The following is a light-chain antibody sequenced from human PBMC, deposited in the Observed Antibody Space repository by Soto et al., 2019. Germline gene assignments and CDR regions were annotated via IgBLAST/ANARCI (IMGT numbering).Light chain of an antibody. Sequence: QSALTQPPSASGSPGQSVTISCTGTSSDVGGYNYVSWYQQHPGKAPKLMIYEVSKRPSGVPDLFSGSKSGNTASLTVSGLQAEDEADYYCSSYAGSNNLVFGGGTKLPVL. CDR1: SSDVGGYNY. J-gene: IGLJ2*01. CDR2: EVS. CDR3: SSYAGSNNLV. V-gene: IGLV2-8*01.